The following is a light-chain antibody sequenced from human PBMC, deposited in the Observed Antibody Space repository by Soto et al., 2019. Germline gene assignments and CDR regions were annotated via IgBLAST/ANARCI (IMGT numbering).Light chain of an antibody. V-gene: IGKV2-29*01. Sequence: DVVMTQTPLSLSVAPGQPASISCKSSQSLLHITGETFLFWYLQKPGQSPQLLIYEVSTRVSGVPDRFSGSGSGTDFTLTISGLQPEDFATYYCQQLNSYPFTFGQGTRLEIK. CDR3: QQLNSYPFT. J-gene: IGKJ5*01. CDR1: QSLLHITGETF. CDR2: EVS.